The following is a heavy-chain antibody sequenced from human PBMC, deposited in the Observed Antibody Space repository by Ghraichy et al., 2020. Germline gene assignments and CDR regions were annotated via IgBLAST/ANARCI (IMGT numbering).Heavy chain of an antibody. CDR3: ARGRGIYSSSWSSRAPTRTKLWYYFDY. J-gene: IGHJ4*02. CDR2: INHSGST. Sequence: SETLSLTCAVYGGSFSGYYWSWIRQPPGKGLEWIGEINHSGSTNYNPSLKSRVTISVDTSKNQFSLKLSSVTAADTAVYYCARGRGIYSSSWSSRAPTRTKLWYYFDYWGQGTLVTVSS. D-gene: IGHD6-13*01. CDR1: GGSFSGYY. V-gene: IGHV4-34*01.